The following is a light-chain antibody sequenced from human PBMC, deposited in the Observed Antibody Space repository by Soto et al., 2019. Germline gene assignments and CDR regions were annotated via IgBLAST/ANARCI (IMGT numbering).Light chain of an antibody. J-gene: IGKJ2*01. CDR2: WAS. CDR3: QHSYSTPYT. Sequence: DIVMTQSPDSLAVSLGERATINCKSSQSVLYSSNNKNYLAWYQQKPGQPPKLLIYWASTRESGVPDRFSGSGSGIDFTLTISSLQAEDVAVYSCQHSYSTPYTFGQGTKREIK. V-gene: IGKV4-1*01. CDR1: QSVLYSSNNKNY.